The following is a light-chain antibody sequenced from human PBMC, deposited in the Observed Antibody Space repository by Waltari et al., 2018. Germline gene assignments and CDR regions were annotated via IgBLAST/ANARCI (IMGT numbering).Light chain of an antibody. CDR3: QQRSNWPIT. J-gene: IGKJ5*01. CDR2: DTS. Sequence: VLTPPPATLSLLPGERATLSCRASQSVSSYLAWYQQKPGQAPRLLIYDTSNKATGIPARFSGSGSGTDFTLTISSLEPEDFAVYYCQQRSNWPITFGQGTRLEIK. CDR1: QSVSSY. V-gene: IGKV3-11*01.